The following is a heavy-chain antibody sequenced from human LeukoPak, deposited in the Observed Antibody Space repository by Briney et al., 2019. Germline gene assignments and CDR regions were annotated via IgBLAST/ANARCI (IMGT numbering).Heavy chain of an antibody. CDR3: ARDPDTAMVKFYYYMDV. Sequence: ASVKVSCKASGYTFTGYYMHWVRQAPGQGLEWMGWINPNSGGTNYAQKFQGRVTMTRDTSISTAYMELSRLRSDDTAVYYCARDPDTAMVKFYYYMDVWGKGTTVTVSS. CDR2: INPNSGGT. D-gene: IGHD5-18*01. J-gene: IGHJ6*03. V-gene: IGHV1-2*02. CDR1: GYTFTGYY.